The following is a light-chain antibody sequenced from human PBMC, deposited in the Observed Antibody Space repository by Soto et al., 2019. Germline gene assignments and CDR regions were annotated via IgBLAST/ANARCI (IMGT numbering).Light chain of an antibody. CDR3: QQRSSWPYT. Sequence: EIVLTQSPATLSLSPGERATLSCRASQSVSSYLAWYHQKRGQAPRLLIYDASNRATRIPARFSGSGSGTDFTLTISSLEPEYFAVYYCQQRSSWPYTFGQGTKLEIK. J-gene: IGKJ2*01. CDR2: DAS. V-gene: IGKV3-11*01. CDR1: QSVSSY.